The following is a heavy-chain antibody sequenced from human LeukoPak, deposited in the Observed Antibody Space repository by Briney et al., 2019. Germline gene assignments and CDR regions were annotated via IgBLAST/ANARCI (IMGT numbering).Heavy chain of an antibody. D-gene: IGHD5-24*01. V-gene: IGHV3-30*03. J-gene: IGHJ4*02. CDR2: ISYDRSNK. CDR1: GFTFSSYG. CDR3: ARIGPEMAGYFDY. Sequence: GGSLRLSCAASGFTFSSYGMHWVRQAPGKGLEWVAVISYDRSNKYYADSVKGRFTISRDNSKNTLYLQMNSLRAEDTAVYYCARIGPEMAGYFDYWGQGTLVTVSS.